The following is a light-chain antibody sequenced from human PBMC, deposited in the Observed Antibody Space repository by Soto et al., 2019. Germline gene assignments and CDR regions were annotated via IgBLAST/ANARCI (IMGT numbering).Light chain of an antibody. CDR2: GAS. J-gene: IGKJ4*01. CDR1: QSVSNSL. Sequence: EIVLTQSPGTLSLSPGERATLSCRASQSVSNSLLAWYQQKPGQAPRLLIYGASTRATGIPDRFSGSGFGTDFTLTISRLEPEDFAMYYCQESGSSGQLTFGGGTKVEIK. CDR3: QESGSSGQLT. V-gene: IGKV3-20*01.